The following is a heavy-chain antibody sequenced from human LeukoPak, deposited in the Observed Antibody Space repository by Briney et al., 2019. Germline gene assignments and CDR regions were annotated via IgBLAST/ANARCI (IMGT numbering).Heavy chain of an antibody. CDR2: ISGGRDSI. CDR3: AKDKMVAKQH. J-gene: IGHJ1*01. D-gene: IGHD2-15*01. V-gene: IGHV3-23*01. Sequence: GGSLRLSCAASGFTFSTYAMSWVRQAPGKGLEWVSDISGGRDSIYYADSVKGRFTISRDNSKNTPYLQMNSLRAEDTAVYYCAKDKMVAKQHWGQGTLVTVSS. CDR1: GFTFSTYA.